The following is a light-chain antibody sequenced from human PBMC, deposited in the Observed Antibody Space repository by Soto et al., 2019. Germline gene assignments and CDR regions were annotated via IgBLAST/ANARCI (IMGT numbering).Light chain of an antibody. V-gene: IGKV3-20*01. CDR2: GAS. J-gene: IGKJ1*01. CDR3: QQYGRSPWT. CDR1: QSVRSSY. Sequence: IVLTQTPGPLSVSPGERATLSCRASQSVRSSYLAWYHQKPPQAPRILLYGASSRATGITHRISGSGSATDFTLTTSRLEPEDFAGYYCQQYGRSPWTFGQGTKVDI.